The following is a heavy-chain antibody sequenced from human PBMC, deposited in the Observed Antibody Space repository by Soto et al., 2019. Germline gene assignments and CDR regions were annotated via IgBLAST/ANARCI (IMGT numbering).Heavy chain of an antibody. D-gene: IGHD2-2*01. CDR3: AKRGPLGFCASTSCYAFDY. J-gene: IGHJ4*02. CDR1: GFTFAGYA. Sequence: GGSLRLSCAAAGFTFAGYAMTWVRQPPGKGLEWVSSISGSGANTYYADSVKGRFTVSRDNSENTLYLQMNSLRVEDTAIYYCAKRGPLGFCASTSCYAFDYWGPGALVTVSS. V-gene: IGHV3-23*01. CDR2: ISGSGANT.